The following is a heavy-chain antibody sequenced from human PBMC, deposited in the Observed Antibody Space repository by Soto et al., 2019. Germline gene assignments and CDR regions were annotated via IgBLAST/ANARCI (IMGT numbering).Heavy chain of an antibody. CDR1: GGSISSYF. V-gene: IGHV4-59*01. CDR2: IYYSGST. J-gene: IGHJ4*02. Sequence: SETLSLTCTVSGGSISSYFWGWIRQPPGKGLEWIGYIYYSGSTNYNPSLKSRVTISVDTSKNQFSLKLSSVTGADTAVYYWARYQGIGYCSSTSCYAPNIFDYWGQGTLVTVSS. D-gene: IGHD2-2*01. CDR3: ARYQGIGYCSSTSCYAPNIFDY.